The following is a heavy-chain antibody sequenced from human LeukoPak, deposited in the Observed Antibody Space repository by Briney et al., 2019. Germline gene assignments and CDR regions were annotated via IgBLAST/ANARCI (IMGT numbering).Heavy chain of an antibody. CDR1: GGSFSGYY. Sequence: SETLSLTCAVYGGSFSGYYWSWVRQPPGKGLEWIGEINQSGSTNYNPSLKSRVTMSVDTSKNQFSLKVNSMTAADTAVYYCARVHYGDYSRDFDYWGQGTLVPVSS. V-gene: IGHV4-34*01. J-gene: IGHJ4*02. D-gene: IGHD4-17*01. CDR3: ARVHYGDYSRDFDY. CDR2: INQSGST.